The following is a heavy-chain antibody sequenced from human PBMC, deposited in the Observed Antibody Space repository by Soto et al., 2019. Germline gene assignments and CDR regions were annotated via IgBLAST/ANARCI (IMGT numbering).Heavy chain of an antibody. CDR1: AGSFTTYY. V-gene: IGHV4-34*01. J-gene: IGHJ3*02. Sequence: QVQLQQWGAGLLKPSETLSLTCAAYAGSFTTYYWSWIRQPPGKVLDWIGAINSSGSTNYNPSLKSRLTISVDTSKNQCSLRLTSVTAAVTAVYYCARLRAIFSGTSFDIWGQETMVTVS. CDR3: ARLRAIFSGTSFDI. CDR2: INSSGST. D-gene: IGHD3-3*01.